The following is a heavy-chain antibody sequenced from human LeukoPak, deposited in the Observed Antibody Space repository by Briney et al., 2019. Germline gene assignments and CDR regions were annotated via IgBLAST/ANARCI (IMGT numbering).Heavy chain of an antibody. D-gene: IGHD5-18*01. CDR3: ASGGYSYGYFAFDI. CDR1: GYTFTSYY. CDR2: IKPSGGST. Sequence: ASVKVSCKASGYTFTSYYMHWVRQAPGQGLEWMGIIKPSGGSTSYAHKFQGRVTMTRDMSTSTVYMELSSLRPEDRAVYYCASGGYSYGYFAFDIWGQGRMVTVSS. J-gene: IGHJ3*02. V-gene: IGHV1-46*01.